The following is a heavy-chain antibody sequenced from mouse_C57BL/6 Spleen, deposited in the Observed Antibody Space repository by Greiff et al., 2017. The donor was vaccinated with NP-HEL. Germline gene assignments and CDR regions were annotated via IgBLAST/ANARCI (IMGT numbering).Heavy chain of an antibody. V-gene: IGHV1-82*01. J-gene: IGHJ4*01. CDR2: IYPGDGDT. CDR3: ASGYDYDVGYAMDY. CDR1: GYAFSSSW. Sequence: QVQLKQSGPELVKPGASVKISCKASGYAFSSSWMNWVKQRPGKGLEWIGRIYPGDGDTNYNGKFKGKATLTADKSSSTAYMQLSSLTSEDSAVYFCASGYDYDVGYAMDYWGQGTSVTVSS. D-gene: IGHD2-4*01.